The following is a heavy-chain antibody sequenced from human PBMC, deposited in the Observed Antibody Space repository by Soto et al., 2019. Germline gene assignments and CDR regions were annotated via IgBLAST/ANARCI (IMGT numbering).Heavy chain of an antibody. J-gene: IGHJ5*02. CDR1: GFTFSSYA. D-gene: IGHD2-15*01. CDR2: IWYDGSNK. CDR3: TTDLWRIAVVVGSTGYFNP. Sequence: GGSLRLSCAASGFTFSSYAMHWVRQAPGKGLEWVAVIWYDGSNKYYADSVKGRFTISRDNSKNTLYLQMNSLKTEDTAVYYCTTDLWRIAVVVGSTGYFNPWGQGTPVTVSS. V-gene: IGHV3-33*01.